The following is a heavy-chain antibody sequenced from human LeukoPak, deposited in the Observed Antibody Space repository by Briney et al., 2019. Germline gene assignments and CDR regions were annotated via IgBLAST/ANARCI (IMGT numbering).Heavy chain of an antibody. V-gene: IGHV1-46*01. Sequence: ASVKVSCKASGYTFTSYYMHWVRQAPGQGLEWMGIINPSGGSTSYAQKFQGRVTMTEDTSTDTAYMELSSLRSEDTAVYYCATVSGGSGSYPKRPNWFDPWGQGTLVTVSS. CDR3: ATVSGGSGSYPKRPNWFDP. CDR1: GYTFTSYY. D-gene: IGHD3-10*01. J-gene: IGHJ5*02. CDR2: INPSGGST.